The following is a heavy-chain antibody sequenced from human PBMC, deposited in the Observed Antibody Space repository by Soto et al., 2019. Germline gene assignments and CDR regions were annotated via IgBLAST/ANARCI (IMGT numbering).Heavy chain of an antibody. CDR1: TFAFTSFA. CDR2: ISGSGGNT. Sequence: EVQLLESGGGLVQPGGSLRLSCAGSTFAFTSFAMSWVRQAPGKGREWVADISGSGGNTYYADSVKGRFTISRDNSKYTLYLEMNSLRAEDTALYYFATFECTSSFYYLYGLDVWGRGTTVIVSS. D-gene: IGHD3-22*01. CDR3: ATFECTSSFYYLYGLDV. J-gene: IGHJ6*02. V-gene: IGHV3-23*01.